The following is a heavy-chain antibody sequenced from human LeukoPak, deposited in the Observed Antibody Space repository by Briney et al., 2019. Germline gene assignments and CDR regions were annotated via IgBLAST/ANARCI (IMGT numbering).Heavy chain of an antibody. D-gene: IGHD4-17*01. J-gene: IGHJ1*01. CDR3: AKEIYGDSTGGRFQH. Sequence: GGSLRLSCAASGFTFSSYWMSWVRQAPGKGLEWVSAISGSGGSTYYADSVKSRFTISRDNSKNTLYLQMNSLRAEDTAVYYCAKEIYGDSTGGRFQHWGQGTLVTVSS. CDR1: GFTFSSYW. CDR2: ISGSGGST. V-gene: IGHV3-23*01.